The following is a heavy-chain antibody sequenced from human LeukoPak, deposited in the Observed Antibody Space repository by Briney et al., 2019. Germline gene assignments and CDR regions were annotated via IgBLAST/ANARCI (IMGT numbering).Heavy chain of an antibody. D-gene: IGHD2-15*01. CDR3: ALGYCSGGSCYYYYYGMDV. J-gene: IGHJ6*02. V-gene: IGHV3-23*01. CDR1: GFTFSSYA. CDR2: ISGSGGST. Sequence: PGGSLRLSCAASGFTFSSYAMSWVRQAPGKGLEWVSAISGSGGSTYYADSVKGRFTISRDNAKNSLYLQMNSLRAEDTAVYYCALGYCSGGSCYYYYYGMDVWGQGTTVTVSS.